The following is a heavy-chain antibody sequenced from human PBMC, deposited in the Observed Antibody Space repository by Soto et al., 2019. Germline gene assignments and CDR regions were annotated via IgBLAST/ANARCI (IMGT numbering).Heavy chain of an antibody. Sequence: QVQLVQSGAEVKKPGSSVKVSCKASGGTFSSYAISWVRQAPGQGLEWMGGIIPIFGTANYAQKFQGRVTIPADESTSTAYMELSSLRSEATAVYYCARGGGVVVPAANHYYYYGMDVWGQGTTVTVSS. D-gene: IGHD2-2*01. CDR1: GGTFSSYA. CDR3: ARGGGVVVPAANHYYYYGMDV. V-gene: IGHV1-69*01. J-gene: IGHJ6*02. CDR2: IIPIFGTA.